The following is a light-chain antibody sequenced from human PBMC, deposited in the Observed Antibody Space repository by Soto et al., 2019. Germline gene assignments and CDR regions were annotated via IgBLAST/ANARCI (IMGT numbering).Light chain of an antibody. J-gene: IGKJ4*01. Sequence: EIVLTQSPATLSLSPGERATLSCRASQSVISYLAWYQQKPGQAPRLLMYDASNRATGIPARFSGSGSGTDVTLTISSLEPEDFAVDYCQQYSNWPPSLSFGGGTKVEI. V-gene: IGKV3-11*01. CDR3: QQYSNWPPSLS. CDR2: DAS. CDR1: QSVISY.